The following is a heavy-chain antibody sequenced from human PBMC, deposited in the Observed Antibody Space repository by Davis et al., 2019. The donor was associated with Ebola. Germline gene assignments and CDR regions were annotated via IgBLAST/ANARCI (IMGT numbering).Heavy chain of an antibody. CDR3: ARDQSGFWSGYSDY. Sequence: SVKVSCKASGGTFSNYGISWVRQAPGQGLDWMGGIIPVFGIPKYAQKFQGRVTITADESTSTAYMELGRLRSDDTAVYFCARDQSGFWSGYSDYWGQGTLVTVSS. CDR2: IIPVFGIP. D-gene: IGHD3-3*01. J-gene: IGHJ4*02. CDR1: GGTFSNYG. V-gene: IGHV1-69*13.